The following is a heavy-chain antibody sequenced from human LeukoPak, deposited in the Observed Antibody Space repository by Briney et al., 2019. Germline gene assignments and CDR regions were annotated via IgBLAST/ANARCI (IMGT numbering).Heavy chain of an antibody. CDR3: AGDRRSTGWPFDY. V-gene: IGHV3-23*01. CDR1: GFTFGSYA. D-gene: IGHD6-19*01. J-gene: IGHJ4*02. CDR2: VSGSGDST. Sequence: PGGSLRLSCVASGFTFGSYAMTWVRQAPGKGLEWVSIVSGSGDSTYYADSMKGRFTISRDNSKNTLFLQINSLRVDDTAVYYCAGDRRSTGWPFDYWGQGTLVTVSS.